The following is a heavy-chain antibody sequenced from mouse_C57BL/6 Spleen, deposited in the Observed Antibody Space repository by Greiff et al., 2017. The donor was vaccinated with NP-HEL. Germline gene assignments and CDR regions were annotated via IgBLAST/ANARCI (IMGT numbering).Heavy chain of an antibody. CDR1: GYTFTSYW. CDR2: IHPNSGST. CDR3: ARSESTGGLKAMDY. Sequence: QVQLQQPGAELVKPGASVKLSCKASGYTFTSYWMHWVKQRPGQGLEWIGMIHPNSGSTNYNEKFKSKATLTVDKSSSTAYMQLSSLTSEDSAVXYCARSESTGGLKAMDYWGQGTSVTVSS. D-gene: IGHD1-1*01. J-gene: IGHJ4*01. V-gene: IGHV1-64*01.